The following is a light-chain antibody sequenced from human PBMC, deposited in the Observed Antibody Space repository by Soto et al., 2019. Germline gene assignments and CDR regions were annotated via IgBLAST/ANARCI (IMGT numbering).Light chain of an antibody. J-gene: IGKJ4*01. CDR3: QQYDSSPA. CDR2: GAS. V-gene: IGKV3-20*01. CDR1: QSVSTNY. Sequence: EIVLTQSPGTLSLSPGERATLSCRASQSVSTNYLAWYQQKPGLAPRLLIYGASSRATGIPDRFSGSGSGTDFTLTINRLEPEDVAVYYCQQYDSSPAFGGGTKVEIK.